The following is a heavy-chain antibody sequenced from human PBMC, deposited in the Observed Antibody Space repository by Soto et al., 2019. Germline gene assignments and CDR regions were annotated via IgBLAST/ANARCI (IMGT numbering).Heavy chain of an antibody. CDR1: GGSISSGGYY. V-gene: IGHV4-31*03. CDR2: IYYSGSA. J-gene: IGHJ4*02. D-gene: IGHD3-3*01. CDR3: ARDTRDDYDFWSGFGT. Sequence: ASETLSLTCTVSGGSISSGGYYWSWIRQHPGKGLEWIGYIYYSGSAYYNPSLKSRVTISVDTSKNQFSLKLSSVTAADTAVYYCARDTRDDYDFWSGFGTWGQGTLVTVPS.